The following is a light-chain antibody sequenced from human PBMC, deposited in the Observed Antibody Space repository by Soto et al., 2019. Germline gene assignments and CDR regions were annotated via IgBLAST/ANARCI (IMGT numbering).Light chain of an antibody. CDR2: DAS. CDR3: QQYGSTPLT. J-gene: IGKJ4*01. CDR1: QSVRSNY. V-gene: IGKV3-20*01. Sequence: EIVLKQSPDTLSLSPGERATLSCRASQSVRSNYLAWYQQKPGQAPRFLIYDASSRATGIPDRFSGSGSGKDFTLTLSRLEPEDFAVYYCQQYGSTPLTFGGGTKVDIK.